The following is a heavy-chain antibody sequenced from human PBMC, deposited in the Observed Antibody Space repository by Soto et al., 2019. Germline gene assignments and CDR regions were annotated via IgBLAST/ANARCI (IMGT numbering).Heavy chain of an antibody. J-gene: IGHJ4*02. D-gene: IGHD3-3*01. Sequence: EVQLLESGGGLVQPGGSLRLSCEGSRFTFSSYAMNWVRQAPGKGLEWVSVISGSGGISFYADSVKGRFTISRDNSKNTLYLQLNSLRAEDTAVYYCAKMDRITIFGVVSIDFWGQGALVTVSS. CDR3: AKMDRITIFGVVSIDF. CDR2: ISGSGGIS. V-gene: IGHV3-23*01. CDR1: RFTFSSYA.